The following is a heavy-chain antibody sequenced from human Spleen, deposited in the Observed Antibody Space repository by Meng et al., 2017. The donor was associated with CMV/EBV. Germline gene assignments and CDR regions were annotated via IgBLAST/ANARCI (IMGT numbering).Heavy chain of an antibody. CDR3: ARASPVTTPLYYYYGMDV. CDR1: GGTFSSYA. J-gene: IGHJ6*02. Sequence: SVKVSCKASGGTFSSYAISWVRQAPGQGLEWMGGIIPIFGTANYAQKFQGRVTITTDESTSTAYMELSSLRSDDTAMYYCARASPVTTPLYYYYGMDVWGQGTTVTVSS. V-gene: IGHV1-69*05. CDR2: IIPIFGTA. D-gene: IGHD4-11*01.